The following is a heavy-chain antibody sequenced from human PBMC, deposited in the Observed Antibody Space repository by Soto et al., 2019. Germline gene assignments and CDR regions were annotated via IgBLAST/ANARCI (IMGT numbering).Heavy chain of an antibody. Sequence: SETLSLTCTVSGGSVSSGSYXWSWIRQPPGKGLEWIGYIYYSGITNYNPSLKSRVTISVDTSKNQFSLKLSSVTAADTAVYYCARYKSNYYYGMDVWGQGTTVTVSS. J-gene: IGHJ6*02. CDR2: IYYSGIT. V-gene: IGHV4-61*01. D-gene: IGHD1-20*01. CDR1: GGSVSSGSYX. CDR3: ARYKSNYYYGMDV.